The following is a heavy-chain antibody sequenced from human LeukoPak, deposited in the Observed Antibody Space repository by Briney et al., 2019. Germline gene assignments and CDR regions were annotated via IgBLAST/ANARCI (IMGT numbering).Heavy chain of an antibody. CDR3: ARGSWAQCLTGYCYYYYYYMDV. J-gene: IGHJ6*03. CDR2: INHSGST. CDR1: GGSFSGYY. V-gene: IGHV4-34*01. D-gene: IGHD3-9*01. Sequence: SETLSLTCAVYGGSFSGYYWSWIRQPPGKGLEWIGEINHSGSTNYNPSLKSRVTISVDTSKNQFSLKLSSVTAADTAVYYCARGSWAQCLTGYCYYYYYYMDVWGKGTTVTVSS.